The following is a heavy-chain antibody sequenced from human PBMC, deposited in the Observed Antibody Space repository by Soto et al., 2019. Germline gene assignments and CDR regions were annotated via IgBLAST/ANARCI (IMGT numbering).Heavy chain of an antibody. CDR1: GFNFSGSV. Sequence: GGSLRLSCAASGFNFSGSVIHWVRQASGKGLEWVGRIRSKANNYATGYAASVKGRFTISRDDSKNTAYLQMNSLKSEDTAVYYCSRLVVWGQGSLVTV. CDR2: IRSKANNYAT. CDR3: SRLVV. D-gene: IGHD2-15*01. V-gene: IGHV3-73*01. J-gene: IGHJ4*02.